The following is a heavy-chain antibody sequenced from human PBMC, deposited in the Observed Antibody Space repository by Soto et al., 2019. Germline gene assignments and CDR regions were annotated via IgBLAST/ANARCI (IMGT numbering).Heavy chain of an antibody. CDR1: GFTFSSYG. CDR2: IWYDGSNK. D-gene: IGHD3-3*01. V-gene: IGHV3-33*01. J-gene: IGHJ6*02. CDR3: ARDAYIRFLEYYYYYGMDV. Sequence: GGSLRLSCAASGFTFSSYGMHWVRQAPGKGLEWVAVIWYDGSNKYYADSVKGRFTISRDNSKNTLYLQMNSLRAEDTAVYYCARDAYIRFLEYYYYYGMDVWGQGTTVTVSS.